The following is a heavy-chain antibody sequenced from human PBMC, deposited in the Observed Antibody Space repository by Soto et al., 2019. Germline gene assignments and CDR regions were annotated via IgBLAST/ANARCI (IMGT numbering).Heavy chain of an antibody. V-gene: IGHV3-23*01. Sequence: EVQVSESGGGLVQPGGSLRLSCAASGLTFSKADMSWVRQAPGKGLEWVSAITGSGVNTYYADSVKGRFTVSRDNSKNTLVLQMNSLRVEDKAIYYGATHSWDHWGQGTLVTVSS. CDR2: ITGSGVNT. CDR1: GLTFSKAD. J-gene: IGHJ4*02. CDR3: ATHSWDH.